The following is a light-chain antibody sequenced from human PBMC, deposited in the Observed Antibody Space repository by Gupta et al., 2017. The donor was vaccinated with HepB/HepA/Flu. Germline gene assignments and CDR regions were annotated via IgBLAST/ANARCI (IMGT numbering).Light chain of an antibody. Sequence: EIVFTQSPGPLSLSPGERATLSCRASQSVSSSYLAWYQQKPGQAPRLLIYGASSRATGIPDRFSGSGSGTDFTLTISRLEPEDFAVYYCQQYGSSRFTFGPGTKVDIK. V-gene: IGKV3-20*01. CDR3: QQYGSSRFT. J-gene: IGKJ3*01. CDR1: QSVSSSY. CDR2: GAS.